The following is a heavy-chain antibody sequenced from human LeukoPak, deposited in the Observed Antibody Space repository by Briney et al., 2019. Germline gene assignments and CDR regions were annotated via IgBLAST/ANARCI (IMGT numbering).Heavy chain of an antibody. CDR3: AKGSLEYYDYVWGSYAGFDY. Sequence: GGSLRLSCAASGFTFSSYAMSWVRQAPGKGLEWVSAISGSGGSTYYADSVKGRFTISRDNSKNTLYLQMNSLRAEDTAVYYCAKGSLEYYDYVWGSYAGFDYWGRGTLVTVSS. V-gene: IGHV3-23*01. CDR1: GFTFSSYA. CDR2: ISGSGGST. D-gene: IGHD3-16*01. J-gene: IGHJ4*02.